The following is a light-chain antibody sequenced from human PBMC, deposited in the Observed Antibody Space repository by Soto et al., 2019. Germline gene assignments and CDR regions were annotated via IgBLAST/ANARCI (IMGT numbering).Light chain of an antibody. CDR1: QSVSKL. V-gene: IGKV3-11*01. CDR3: QQCTNGPPCT. J-gene: IGKJ2*02. Sequence: EIVLTQSPATLSVSPGERATLSCRAGQSVSKLLTWYQQKPGQPPSLLMYDISTRAAGIPARFSGSGSGTDFTLTISSLEPEDFAVYFCQQCTNGPPCTFGQGTKLDIK. CDR2: DIS.